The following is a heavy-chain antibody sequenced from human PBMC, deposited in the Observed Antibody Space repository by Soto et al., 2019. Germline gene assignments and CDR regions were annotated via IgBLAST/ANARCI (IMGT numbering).Heavy chain of an antibody. J-gene: IGHJ6*02. CDR3: ARGTGSGWYNYYYYGMDV. CDR1: GFTFSSYG. V-gene: IGHV3-33*01. CDR2: IWYDGSNK. Sequence: GGSLRLSCAASGFTFSSYGMHWVRQAPGKGLEWVAVIWYDGSNKYYADSVKGRFTISRDNSKNTLYLQMNSLRAEDTAVYYCARGTGSGWYNYYYYGMDVWGQGTTVTVSS. D-gene: IGHD6-19*01.